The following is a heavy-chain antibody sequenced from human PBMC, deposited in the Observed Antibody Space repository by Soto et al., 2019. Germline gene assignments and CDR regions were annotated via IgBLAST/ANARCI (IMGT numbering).Heavy chain of an antibody. Sequence: PSETLSLTCPVSGDLISNYYWSWIRQPPGKGLEWIGFTYCSGSTNCNPSLKSRVTMSVDTSKNQFSLKLNSVTAADTAVYYCARTSCSAGTCYPGGNWFDPWGQGTLVTVSS. CDR3: ARTSCSAGTCYPGGNWFDP. V-gene: IGHV4-59*01. CDR1: GDLISNYY. D-gene: IGHD2-15*01. J-gene: IGHJ5*02. CDR2: TYCSGST.